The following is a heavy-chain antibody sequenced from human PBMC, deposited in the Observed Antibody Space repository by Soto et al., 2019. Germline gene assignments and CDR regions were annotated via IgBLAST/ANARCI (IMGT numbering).Heavy chain of an antibody. J-gene: IGHJ4*02. CDR3: APQAFDY. Sequence: PGGSLRLSCAASGFTFSNYGMHWVRQAPGKGLEWVAFVWLDGSNKYYAASVRDRFTISRVNSKNTLYLQMNSLRAEETAVYHCAPQAFDYWGQGTLVTVSS. CDR1: GFTFSNYG. V-gene: IGHV3-30*02. CDR2: VWLDGSNK.